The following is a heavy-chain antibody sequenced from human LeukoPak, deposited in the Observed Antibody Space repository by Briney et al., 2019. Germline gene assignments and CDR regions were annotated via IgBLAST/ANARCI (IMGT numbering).Heavy chain of an antibody. CDR3: ASSPGIAARPPFDY. Sequence: GASVKVSCKASGYTFTSYGISWVRQAPGQGLEWMGWISAYNGNTNYAQKLQGRVTMTTDTSTSTAYMELRSLRSDDTAVYYCASSPGIAARPPFDYWGQGTLVTVSS. J-gene: IGHJ4*02. D-gene: IGHD6-6*01. CDR2: ISAYNGNT. V-gene: IGHV1-18*01. CDR1: GYTFTSYG.